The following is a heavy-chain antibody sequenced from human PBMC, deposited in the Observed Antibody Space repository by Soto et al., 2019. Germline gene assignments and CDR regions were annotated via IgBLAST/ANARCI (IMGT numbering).Heavy chain of an antibody. Sequence: SVKVSCKASGGTFSSYTISWVRQAPGQGLEWMGRIIPILGIANYAQKFQGRVTITADKSTSTAYMELSSLRSEDTAVYYCARDVGAAGNLCWFDPWGQGTLVTVS. CDR1: GGTFSSYT. CDR2: IIPILGIA. V-gene: IGHV1-69*04. CDR3: ARDVGAAGNLCWFDP. D-gene: IGHD6-13*01. J-gene: IGHJ5*02.